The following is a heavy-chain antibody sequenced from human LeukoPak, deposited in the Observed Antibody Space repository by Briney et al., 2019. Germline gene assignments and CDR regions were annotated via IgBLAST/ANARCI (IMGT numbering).Heavy chain of an antibody. CDR3: ARVIVEDYYYGMDV. CDR2: IIPILGIA. CDR1: GGTFSSYA. Sequence: GASVKVSCKASGGTFSSYAISWVRQAPGQGLEWMGRIIPILGIANYAQKFQGRVTITADKSTSTAYMELSSLRSEDTAVYYCARVIVEDYYYGMDVWGQGTTVTVSS. D-gene: IGHD3-22*01. J-gene: IGHJ6*02. V-gene: IGHV1-69*04.